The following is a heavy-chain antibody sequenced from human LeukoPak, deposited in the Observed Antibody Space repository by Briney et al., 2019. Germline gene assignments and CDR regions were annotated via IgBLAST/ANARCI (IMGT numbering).Heavy chain of an antibody. CDR2: IIPTLDVA. V-gene: IGHV1-69*04. CDR3: ATDRGRNPGAFDI. Sequence: ASVKVSCKASGDNFSSYVITWVRQAPGQGLEWMGRIIPTLDVANFAQKFQRRVTLTADTSIDTVYMELSSLRSGDTAIYYCATDRGRNPGAFDIWGQGTMVTVST. D-gene: IGHD1-14*01. CDR1: GDNFSSYV. J-gene: IGHJ3*02.